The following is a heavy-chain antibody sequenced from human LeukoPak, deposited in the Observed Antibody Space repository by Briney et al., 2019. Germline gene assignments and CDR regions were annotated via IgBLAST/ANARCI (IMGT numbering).Heavy chain of an antibody. D-gene: IGHD3-22*01. J-gene: IGHJ4*02. CDR3: ARARITMIGGDY. Sequence: GGSLRLSCAASGFTFSSYWMHWVRQAPGKGLEWVSSISSSSSYIYYADSVKGRFTISRDNAKDSLYLQMNSLRAEDTAVYYCARARITMIGGDYWGQGTLVTVSS. CDR1: GFTFSSYW. V-gene: IGHV3-21*01. CDR2: ISSSSSYI.